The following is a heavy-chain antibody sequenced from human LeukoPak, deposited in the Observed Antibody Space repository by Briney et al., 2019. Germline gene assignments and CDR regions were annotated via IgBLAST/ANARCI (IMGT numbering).Heavy chain of an antibody. CDR1: GFTFSSYG. V-gene: IGHV3-33*06. CDR2: IWYDGSNK. CDR3: AKDPLGCSSGQ. Sequence: GGSLRLSCAASGFTFSSYGMHWVRQAPGKGLEWVAVIWYDGSNKYYADSVKGRFTISRDNSKNTLYLQMNSVVAEDTAVYYCAKDPLGCSSGQWGQGTMVTVSS. J-gene: IGHJ3*01. D-gene: IGHD2-2*01.